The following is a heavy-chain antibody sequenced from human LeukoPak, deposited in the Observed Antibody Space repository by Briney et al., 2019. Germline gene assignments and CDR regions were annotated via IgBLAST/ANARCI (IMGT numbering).Heavy chain of an antibody. CDR3: ARLTEYYYESSGYYKGAFDI. V-gene: IGHV1-2*02. CDR2: INPNSGGT. CDR1: GYTFTGYY. J-gene: IGHJ3*02. Sequence: ASVTVSCKASGYTFTGYYMHWVRQAPGQGLEWMGWINPNSGGTNYAQKFQGRVTMTRDTSISTAYMELSRLRSDDTAVYYCARLTEYYYESSGYYKGAFDIWGQGTMVTVSS. D-gene: IGHD3-22*01.